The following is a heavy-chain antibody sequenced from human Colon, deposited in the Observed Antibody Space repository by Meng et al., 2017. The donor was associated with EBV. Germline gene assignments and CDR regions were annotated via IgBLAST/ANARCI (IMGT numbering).Heavy chain of an antibody. J-gene: IGHJ4*02. CDR1: GGSISSGGYY. D-gene: IGHD5-24*01. V-gene: IGHV4-31*03. CDR3: ARGPSRWLQFSFDY. Sequence: QVQLQESGPGLVRPSQTLSPTCTAFGGSISSGGYYWSWIRQHPGKGLEWIGYIYYSGSTYYNPSLKSRVTISIDTSKNQFSLKLSSVTAADTAVYYCARGPSRWLQFSFDYWGQGTLVTVSS. CDR2: IYYSGST.